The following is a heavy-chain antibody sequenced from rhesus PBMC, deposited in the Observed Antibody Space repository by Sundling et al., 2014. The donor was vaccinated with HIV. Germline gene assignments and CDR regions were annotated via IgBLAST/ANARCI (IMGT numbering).Heavy chain of an antibody. CDR2: IIGGGGTT. Sequence: EVQLVETGGGLVQPGGSLKLSCAASGFSFSTYGLSWVRQAPGKGLEWVSTIIGGGGTTYYADSVKGRFTISRDNSKNTVSLQMNSLRAEDTAVYYCAKDPGYSSRPEYFDFWGQGALITVSS. CDR1: GFSFSTYG. V-gene: IGHV3S42*01. CDR3: AKDPGYSSRPEYFDF. J-gene: IGHJ1*01. D-gene: IGHD6-19*01.